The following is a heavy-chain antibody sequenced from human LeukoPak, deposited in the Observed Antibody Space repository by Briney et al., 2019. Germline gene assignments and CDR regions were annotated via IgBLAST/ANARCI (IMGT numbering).Heavy chain of an antibody. Sequence: PGGSLRLSCAASGFTFSDYYMSWIRQAPGKGLEWLSYISSSGTTIYYAGSVKGRFTISRDNAKNSLYLQMNSLRAEDTAVYYSARDTSSSWYYYYYYMDVWGKGTTVTISS. V-gene: IGHV3-11*01. D-gene: IGHD6-13*01. CDR3: ARDTSSSWYYYYYYMDV. J-gene: IGHJ6*03. CDR2: ISSSGTTI. CDR1: GFTFSDYY.